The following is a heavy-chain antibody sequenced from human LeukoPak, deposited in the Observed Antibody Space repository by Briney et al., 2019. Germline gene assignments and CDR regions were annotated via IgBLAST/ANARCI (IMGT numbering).Heavy chain of an antibody. J-gene: IGHJ4*02. Sequence: GGSLRLSCAASGFTFDDYAMHWVRHAPGKGLEWVSLISGDGGSTYYADSVKGRFTISRDNSRNTLYLQMNSLRVEDTAVYYCAKEVGTFTLDYWGQGTLVTVSS. CDR1: GFTFDDYA. CDR3: AKEVGTFTLDY. CDR2: ISGDGGST. D-gene: IGHD1-26*01. V-gene: IGHV3-43*02.